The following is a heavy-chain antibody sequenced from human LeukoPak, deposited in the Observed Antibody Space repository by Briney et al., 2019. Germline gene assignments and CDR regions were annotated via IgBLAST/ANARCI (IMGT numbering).Heavy chain of an antibody. CDR1: GFTFSSYW. Sequence: GGSLRLSCAASGFTFSSYWMHWVRQAPGKGLVWVSRINRDGSSTSYADSVKGRFTISRDNAKNTLYLQMNSLRAEDTAVYYCARGRENWFDPWGQGTLVTVSS. CDR3: ARGRENWFDP. CDR2: INRDGSST. J-gene: IGHJ5*02. V-gene: IGHV3-74*01.